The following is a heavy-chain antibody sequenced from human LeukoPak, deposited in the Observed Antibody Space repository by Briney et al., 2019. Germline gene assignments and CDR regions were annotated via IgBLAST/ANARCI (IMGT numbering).Heavy chain of an antibody. J-gene: IGHJ6*03. CDR2: IYYSGST. Sequence: SETLSLTCTVSGGSISSYYWSWIRQPPGKGLEWIGYIYYSGSTNYNPSLKSRVTISVDTSKNQFSLKLSSVTAADTAVYYCAREGSSSSYLTYYYYYYYMDVWGKGTTVTISS. D-gene: IGHD6-13*01. V-gene: IGHV4-59*01. CDR1: GGSISSYY. CDR3: AREGSSSSYLTYYYYYYYMDV.